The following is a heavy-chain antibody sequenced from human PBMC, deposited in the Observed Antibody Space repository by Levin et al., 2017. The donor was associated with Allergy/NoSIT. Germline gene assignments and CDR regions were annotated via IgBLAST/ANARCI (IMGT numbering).Heavy chain of an antibody. CDR3: ARGPSFLQSSWYLRVARWFDP. J-gene: IGHJ5*02. CDR2: IHPSGNT. CDR1: GGSVSAYY. V-gene: IGHV4-34*01. Sequence: PSETLSLTCAVHGGSVSAYYWTWIRQPPGKGLEWIGEIHPSGNTNDNPSLRGRVTISIDTSKNQFFLKLSSVTAADTALYYCARGPSFLQSSWYLRVARWFDPWGQGTLVTVSS. D-gene: IGHD6-13*01.